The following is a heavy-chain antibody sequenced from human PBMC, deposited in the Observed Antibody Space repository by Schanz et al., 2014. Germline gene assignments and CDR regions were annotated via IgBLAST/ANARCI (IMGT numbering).Heavy chain of an antibody. CDR2: IKQDESER. Sequence: EVQLVESGGGLVQPGGSLRLSCAASGFTFSSYAMSWVRQAPGKGLEWVANIKQDESERSYVDSVKGRFTISRDNGKKSLYLQINSLTAEDTAVYYCARDKGGYYPFDYWGQGTLVTVSS. CDR1: GFTFSSYA. D-gene: IGHD3-3*01. V-gene: IGHV3-7*01. J-gene: IGHJ4*02. CDR3: ARDKGGYYPFDY.